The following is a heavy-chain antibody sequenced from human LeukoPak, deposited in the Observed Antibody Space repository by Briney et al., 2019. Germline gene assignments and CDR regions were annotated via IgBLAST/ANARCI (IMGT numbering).Heavy chain of an antibody. V-gene: IGHV4-34*01. CDR2: INHSGST. Sequence: PSETLSLTCAVYGESFSGYYWSWIRQPPGKGLEWIGEINHSGSTNYNPSLKSRVTISVDTSKNQFSLKLSSVTAADTAVYYCARTATEGEKDFWSGLLDYYYYYYMDVWGKGTTVTVSS. CDR3: ARTATEGEKDFWSGLLDYYYYYYMDV. J-gene: IGHJ6*03. D-gene: IGHD3-3*01. CDR1: GESFSGYY.